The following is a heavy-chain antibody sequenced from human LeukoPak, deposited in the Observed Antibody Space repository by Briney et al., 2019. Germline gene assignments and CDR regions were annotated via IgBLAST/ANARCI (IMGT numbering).Heavy chain of an antibody. V-gene: IGHV4-59*01. J-gene: IGHJ4*01. CDR3: ARGFGGYDY. Sequence: SETLSLTCTVSGPSISNYYWTWIRQPPGKGLEWIGSIYYSGSTNYSPALRSRVTISVDTSKNQFSLKLRSVTAADTAIYYCARGFGGYDYWGHGTLVTISS. CDR2: IYYSGST. CDR1: GPSISNYY. D-gene: IGHD5-12*01.